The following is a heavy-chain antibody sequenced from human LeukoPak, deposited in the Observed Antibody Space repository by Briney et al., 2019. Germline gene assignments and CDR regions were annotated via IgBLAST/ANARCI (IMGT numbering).Heavy chain of an antibody. CDR3: AKDVYYYDSSGYYYDGY. V-gene: IGHV3-23*01. J-gene: IGHJ4*02. Sequence: GSLRLSCAASGFTFSSYSMSWVRQAPGKGLEWVSAISGSGGSTYYADSVKGRFTISRDNSKNTLYLQMNSLRAEDTAVYYCAKDVYYYDSSGYYYDGYWGQGTLVTVSS. D-gene: IGHD3-22*01. CDR1: GFTFSSYS. CDR2: ISGSGGST.